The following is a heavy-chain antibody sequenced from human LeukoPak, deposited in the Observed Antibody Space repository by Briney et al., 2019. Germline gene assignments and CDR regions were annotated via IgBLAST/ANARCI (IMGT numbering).Heavy chain of an antibody. CDR3: AKEARVESSTWYFDY. J-gene: IGHJ4*02. CDR1: GFTFSDYY. CDR2: ISSSGSTI. D-gene: IGHD5-24*01. V-gene: IGHV3-11*01. Sequence: GGSLRLSCAASGFTFSDYYMSWIRQAPGKGLEWVSYISSSGSTIYYADSVKGRFTISRDNAKNSLYLQMNSLRAEDAAVYYCAKEARVESSTWYFDYWGPGTLLTVSS.